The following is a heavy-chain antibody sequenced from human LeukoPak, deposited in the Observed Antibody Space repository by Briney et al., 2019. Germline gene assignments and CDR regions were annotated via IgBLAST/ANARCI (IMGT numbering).Heavy chain of an antibody. Sequence: GGSLRLSCAASGFTFSNYWMSWVRQTPGKGLEWLANIKQDGGQKYYVDSVKGRFTVSRDNAKNSLCLQMNTLRAEDTAVYYCARGIIVVTALYFDSWGQGTLVTVSS. CDR2: IKQDGGQK. V-gene: IGHV3-7*03. D-gene: IGHD2-21*02. CDR3: ARGIIVVTALYFDS. CDR1: GFTFSNYW. J-gene: IGHJ4*02.